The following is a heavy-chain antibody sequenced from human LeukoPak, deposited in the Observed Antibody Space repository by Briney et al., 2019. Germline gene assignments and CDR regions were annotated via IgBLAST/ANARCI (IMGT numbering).Heavy chain of an antibody. CDR2: ISAYNGDT. V-gene: IGHV1-18*01. J-gene: IGHJ6*04. CDR3: ARAMGNYYGSGTGHRGMDV. CDR1: GYTFTSYD. D-gene: IGHD3-10*01. Sequence: GASVKVSCKASGYTFTSYDINWVRQAPGQGLEWMGWISAYNGDTNYAQKLQGRVTMTTDTSTTTAYMELRSLRSDDTAVYYCARAMGNYYGSGTGHRGMDVWGKGTTVTVSS.